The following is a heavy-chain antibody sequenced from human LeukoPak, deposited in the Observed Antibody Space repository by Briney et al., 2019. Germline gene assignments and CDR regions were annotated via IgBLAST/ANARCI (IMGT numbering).Heavy chain of an antibody. D-gene: IGHD5/OR15-5a*01. CDR2: VLYSGTT. CDR3: ARHDFGVYDFSAFDI. CDR1: GASISDSPYY. J-gene: IGHJ3*02. V-gene: IGHV4-39*01. Sequence: PSETLSLTCDVSGASISDSPYYWGWIRQSPGKGLEWIGSVLYSGTTHYNPSLKNRVSVSFDTSKNQFSLDLRSVTAADTALYYCARHDFGVYDFSAFDIWGQGTLIRVSS.